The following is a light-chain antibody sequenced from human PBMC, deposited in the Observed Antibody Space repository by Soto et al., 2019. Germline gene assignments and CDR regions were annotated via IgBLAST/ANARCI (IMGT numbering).Light chain of an antibody. CDR2: AAS. J-gene: IGKJ4*01. Sequence: DIQMTQSPSSLSASVGDRVTMTCRASQDISNYLAWYQQKPGKVPKLLIYAASTLQSGVPSRFSGSGSGTDFTLTISSLQPEDVATYYCQKYNSAPRTFGGGTKVEIK. CDR3: QKYNSAPRT. CDR1: QDISNY. V-gene: IGKV1-27*01.